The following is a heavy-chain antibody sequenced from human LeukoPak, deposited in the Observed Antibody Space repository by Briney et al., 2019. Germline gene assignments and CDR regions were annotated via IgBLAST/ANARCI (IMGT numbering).Heavy chain of an antibody. V-gene: IGHV4-38-2*02. Sequence: SETLSLTCSVSGYSISSGHYWGWIRQPPGKGLEWIGTIYESGSTYYNPSLKSRVTISVDTSKNQFSLKLSSVTAADTAVYYCASDGSGYSYNWFDPWGQGTLVTVSS. CDR1: GYSISSGHY. D-gene: IGHD3-3*01. CDR3: ASDGSGYSYNWFDP. J-gene: IGHJ5*02. CDR2: IYESGST.